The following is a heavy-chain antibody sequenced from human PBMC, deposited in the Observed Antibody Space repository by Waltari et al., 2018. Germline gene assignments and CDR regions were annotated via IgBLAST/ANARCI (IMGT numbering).Heavy chain of an antibody. V-gene: IGHV4-59*12. CDR2: TSYSGST. D-gene: IGHD2-15*01. Sequence: EPPETLSLTCSVSGGSIGTYYWSWIRQPPGKGPQWIGVTSYSGSTHYNPSPKSRVPLSADAAQSQFSLWLTSVTAADTAVHYCARELWVAETRGYYLDFWGRGLLVTVSS. CDR1: GGSIGTYY. CDR3: ARELWVAETRGYYLDF. J-gene: IGHJ4*02.